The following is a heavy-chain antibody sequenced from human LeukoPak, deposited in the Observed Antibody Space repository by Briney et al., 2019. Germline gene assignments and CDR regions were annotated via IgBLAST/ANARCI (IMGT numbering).Heavy chain of an antibody. J-gene: IGHJ4*02. V-gene: IGHV1-18*01. Sequence: ASVKISCKASGYTFTSYGISWVRQAPGQGLEWMGWISAYNGNTNYAQKPQGRVTMTPDTPTSTAYMELRSLRSDDTAVYYCARAEDYDSSPSFDYWGQGTLVTVSS. CDR1: GYTFTSYG. CDR3: ARAEDYDSSPSFDY. CDR2: ISAYNGNT. D-gene: IGHD3-22*01.